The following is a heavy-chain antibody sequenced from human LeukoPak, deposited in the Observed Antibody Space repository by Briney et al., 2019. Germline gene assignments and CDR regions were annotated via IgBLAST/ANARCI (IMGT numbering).Heavy chain of an antibody. Sequence: GGSLRLSCVGFRLTFRNYGMNWVRQAPGTGLEWVAGMREDGGQEYYVDSVRGRFTISRDSAKNSLYLQMNRLRVEDTAVYYCVRALSSSSPYWGQGTLVTVSS. V-gene: IGHV3-7*03. CDR2: MREDGGQE. CDR1: RLTFRNYG. CDR3: VRALSSSSPY. D-gene: IGHD6-6*01. J-gene: IGHJ4*02.